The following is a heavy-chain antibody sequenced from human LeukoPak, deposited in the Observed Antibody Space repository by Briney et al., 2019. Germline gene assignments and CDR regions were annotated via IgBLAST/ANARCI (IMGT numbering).Heavy chain of an antibody. CDR1: GGSISSRGYS. J-gene: IGHJ5*02. CDR3: VSRSPSMIVS. CDR2: IYHSGNT. D-gene: IGHD3-22*01. V-gene: IGHV4-30-2*01. Sequence: KSSDTLSLTCAVSGGSISSRGYSWSWIRQPPGKGLEWVGYIYHSGNTFYNPSLKSRVTISVDRSKNQFSLKLSSVTAADTAVYYCVSRSPSMIVSWGQGTLVTVSS.